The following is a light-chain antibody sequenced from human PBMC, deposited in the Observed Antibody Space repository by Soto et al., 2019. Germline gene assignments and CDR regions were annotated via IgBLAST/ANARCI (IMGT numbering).Light chain of an antibody. V-gene: IGKV1-5*01. J-gene: IGKJ1*01. CDR3: QQYNSYPWT. CDR1: QTISSW. CDR2: DVS. Sequence: DIQMTQSPSTLSASVGDRVTITCRASQTISSWLAWYQQKPGTAPKILIYDVSSFESGVPSRFSGSRSGTEFTLTISSLQPDDFATYYCQQYNSYPWTFGQGTKVEVK.